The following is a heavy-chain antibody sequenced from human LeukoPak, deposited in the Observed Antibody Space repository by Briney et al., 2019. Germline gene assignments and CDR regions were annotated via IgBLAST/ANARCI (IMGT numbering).Heavy chain of an antibody. CDR2: IYYSGST. D-gene: IGHD5-18*01. Sequence: PSETLPLTCTVSGGSISSYYWSWIRQPPGKGLEWIGYIYYSGSTNYNPSLKSRVTISVDTSKNQFSLKLSSVTAADTAVYYCARGGYSYGFHYWGQGTLVTVSS. CDR1: GGSISSYY. CDR3: ARGGYSYGFHY. J-gene: IGHJ4*02. V-gene: IGHV4-59*01.